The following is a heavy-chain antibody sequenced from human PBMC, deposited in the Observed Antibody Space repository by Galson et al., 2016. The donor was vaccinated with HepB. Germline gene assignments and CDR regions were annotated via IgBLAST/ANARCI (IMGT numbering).Heavy chain of an antibody. CDR1: GGSISTYY. Sequence: ETLSLTCTVSGGSISTYYWSWVRQPPGKGLEWIGDIYDSGSTNYNPSLKSRVTISVDTSNNQFSLKLSSVSAADTAVYYCARGTPWRAFDFWGQGTMLTVSS. J-gene: IGHJ3*01. D-gene: IGHD1-14*01. CDR3: ARGTPWRAFDF. V-gene: IGHV4-59*12. CDR2: IYDSGST.